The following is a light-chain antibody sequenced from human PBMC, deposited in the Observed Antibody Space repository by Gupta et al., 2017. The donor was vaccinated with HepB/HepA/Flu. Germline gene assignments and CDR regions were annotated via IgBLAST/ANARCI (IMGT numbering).Light chain of an antibody. Sequence: CSGSSSNIGLNSVSWYQQLPGTAPKLLIYENDKRPSGIPDRVTDSKSGTSATLGITGLQTGDEAHYYCGTWDDSLSAMVFGGGTKLAVL. CDR2: END. V-gene: IGLV1-51*01. CDR3: GTWDDSLSAMV. CDR1: SSNIGLNS. J-gene: IGLJ2*01.